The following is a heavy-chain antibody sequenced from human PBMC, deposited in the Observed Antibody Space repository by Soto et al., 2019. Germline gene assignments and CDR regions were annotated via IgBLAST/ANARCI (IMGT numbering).Heavy chain of an antibody. Sequence: QITLKESGPTLVKPTQTLTLTCTFSGFSLSTTAVSVGWIRQPPGKALEWLALIYWDDDKRYSPSLKNRLTITKDTSKNQVVLTMTNMDPVDTATYFCSHVLGYCGGGTCYYSVNYMDVWCEGTTVTVSS. J-gene: IGHJ6*03. V-gene: IGHV2-5*02. CDR3: SHVLGYCGGGTCYYSVNYMDV. CDR2: IYWDDDK. CDR1: GFSLSTTAVS. D-gene: IGHD2-15*01.